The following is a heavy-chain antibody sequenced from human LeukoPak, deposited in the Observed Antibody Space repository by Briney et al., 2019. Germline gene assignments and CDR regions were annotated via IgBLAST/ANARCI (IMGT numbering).Heavy chain of an antibody. J-gene: IGHJ4*02. V-gene: IGHV1-2*02. CDR1: GYTFTGYY. D-gene: IGHD3-22*01. CDR2: INANHGGT. CDR3: ARHRDFDSTGYYYPLFDY. Sequence: SVKVSCKASGYTFTGYYLHWVRQAPGQGLEWMGWINANHGGTNYAQQFQGRVTMTRDTSISTAYMELSRLRSDDAAVYYCARHRDFDSTGYYYPLFDYWGQGTLVTVSS.